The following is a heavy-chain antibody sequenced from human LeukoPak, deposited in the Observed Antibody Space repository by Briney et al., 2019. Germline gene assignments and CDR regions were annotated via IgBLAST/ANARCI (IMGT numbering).Heavy chain of an antibody. CDR3: ARGRADYDFWSGYYHYMDV. V-gene: IGHV3-74*01. J-gene: IGHJ6*03. D-gene: IGHD3-3*01. CDR2: IKDDGSST. Sequence: LGGSLRLPCAASGFSFSSHWMHWVRQAPGKGLVWVSRIKDDGSSTSYADSVKGRFTISRDNAKNTLYLQIKILSAEDTAVYFCARGRADYDFWSGYYHYMDVWGKGTTVTVSS. CDR1: GFSFSSHW.